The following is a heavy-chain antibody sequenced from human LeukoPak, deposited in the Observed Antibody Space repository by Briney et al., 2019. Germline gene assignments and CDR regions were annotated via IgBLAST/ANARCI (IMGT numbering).Heavy chain of an antibody. Sequence: PGGSLRLSCAASGFTFSSYGMHWVRQAPGKGLEWVAFIRYDGSNKYYADSVKGRFTISRGNSKNTLYLQMNSLRAEDTAVYYCAKDGMIFGGRVYMDVWGKGTTVTVSS. D-gene: IGHD3/OR15-3a*01. CDR3: AKDGMIFGGRVYMDV. V-gene: IGHV3-30*02. J-gene: IGHJ6*03. CDR1: GFTFSSYG. CDR2: IRYDGSNK.